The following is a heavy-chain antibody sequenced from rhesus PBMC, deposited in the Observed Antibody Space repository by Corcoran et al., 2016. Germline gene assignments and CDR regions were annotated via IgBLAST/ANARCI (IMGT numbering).Heavy chain of an antibody. Sequence: QVQLQESGPAVVNPSETLSLTCAVSGRSISSSNGWRCIRQSPVQGLDWIGGIYGSGGSTEYNPSLKSRVTISIDTSKNQLSLKLTSVTAADTAVYYCARHWDGGNWRFDYWGQGVLVTVSS. V-gene: IGHV4-93*02. CDR3: ARHWDGGNWRFDY. CDR1: GRSISSSNG. D-gene: IGHD6-25*01. J-gene: IGHJ4*01. CDR2: IYGSGGST.